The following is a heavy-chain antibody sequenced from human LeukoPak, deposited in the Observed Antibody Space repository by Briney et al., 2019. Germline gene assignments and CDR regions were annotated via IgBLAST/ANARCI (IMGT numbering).Heavy chain of an antibody. CDR3: ARAGRKAGAFDI. V-gene: IGHV1-8*03. CDR2: MNPNSGNT. Sequence: GASVKVSXKASGYTFTSYDINWVRQATGQGLEWMGWMNPNSGNTGYAQKFQGRVTITRNTSISTAYMELSSLRSEDTAVYYCARAGRKAGAFDIWGQGTMVTVSS. D-gene: IGHD1-14*01. J-gene: IGHJ3*02. CDR1: GYTFTSYD.